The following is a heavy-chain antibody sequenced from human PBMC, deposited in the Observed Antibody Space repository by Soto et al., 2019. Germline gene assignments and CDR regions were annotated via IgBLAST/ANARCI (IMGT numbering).Heavy chain of an antibody. D-gene: IGHD5-12*01. V-gene: IGHV4-30-2*01. CDR2: IYHTGTT. CDR1: GGSINSGDYS. J-gene: IGHJ4*02. Sequence: SETLSLTCTVSGGSINSGDYSWTWIRQPPGKGLEWIGYIYHTGTTYYNTSLKSRVTISVDRSKNQFSLKLSSVTAADTAVYYCAAGGGLPRYYWGQGTLVTVSP. CDR3: AAGGGLPRYY.